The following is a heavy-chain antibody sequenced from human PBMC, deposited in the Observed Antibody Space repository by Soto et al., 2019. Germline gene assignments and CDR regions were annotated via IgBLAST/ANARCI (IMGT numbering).Heavy chain of an antibody. V-gene: IGHV4-34*01. CDR1: GGSFRGYY. D-gene: IGHD1-26*01. CDR2: INHSGST. J-gene: IGHJ4*02. Sequence: QVQLQQWGAGLLKPSETLSLTCAVYGGSFRGYYWSWIRQPPGKGLEWIGEINHSGSTNYNPSLKSRVTMSVDTSKNQFSLKLSSVTAADTAVYYCARGGRVVGATPLLDYWGQGGLVTVSS. CDR3: ARGGRVVGATPLLDY.